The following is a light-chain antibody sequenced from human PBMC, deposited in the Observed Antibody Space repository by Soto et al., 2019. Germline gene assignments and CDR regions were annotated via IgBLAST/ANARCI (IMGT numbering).Light chain of an antibody. CDR2: DVS. V-gene: IGLV2-14*01. J-gene: IGLJ2*01. CDR1: SSDVGGYNY. Sequence: QSVLTQPASVSGSPGQSITISCTGTSSDVGGYNYVSWYQQHPGKAPKLMIYDVSNRPSGVFNRFSGSKSGNTASLTISGLQAEDEADYYCSSYTSSSTVFGGGTQLTVL. CDR3: SSYTSSSTV.